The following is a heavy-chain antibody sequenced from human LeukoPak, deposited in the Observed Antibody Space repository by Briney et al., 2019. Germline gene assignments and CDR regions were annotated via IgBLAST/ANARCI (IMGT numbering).Heavy chain of an antibody. CDR3: ASTNQISETAFDI. Sequence: SETLSLTCTVSSGSINNYYWSWIRQTPGKGLEWIGYILSSGSTNYNPSVKSRVTISVDTSKNQFSLKLSSVTAADTAVYYCASTNQISETAFDIWGQGSVVIVTS. J-gene: IGHJ3*02. D-gene: IGHD1-14*01. CDR1: SGSINNYY. CDR2: ILSSGST. V-gene: IGHV4-59*01.